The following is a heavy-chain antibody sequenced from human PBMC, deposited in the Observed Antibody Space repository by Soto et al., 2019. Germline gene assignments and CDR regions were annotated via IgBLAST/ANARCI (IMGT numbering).Heavy chain of an antibody. V-gene: IGHV4-61*01. CDR1: GGSVSSGSYY. Sequence: PSETLSLTCTVSGGSVSSGSYYWSWIRQPPGKGLEWIGYIYYSGSTNYNPSLKSRVTISVDTSKNQFSLKLSSVTAADTAVYYCARDWSLDYCGQGTLVTVSS. CDR3: ARDWSLDY. J-gene: IGHJ4*02. CDR2: IYYSGST.